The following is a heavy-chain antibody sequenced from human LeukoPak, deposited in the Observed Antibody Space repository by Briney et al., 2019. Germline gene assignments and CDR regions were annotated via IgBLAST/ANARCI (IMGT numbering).Heavy chain of an antibody. D-gene: IGHD3-9*01. CDR1: GFTFSSYW. V-gene: IGHV3-74*01. CDR3: ARRRYDILTGGFDY. CDR2: INSDGSST. J-gene: IGHJ4*02. Sequence: GGSLRLSCAASGFTFSSYWMHWVRQAPGKGLLWVSRINSDGSSTSYADSVKGRFTISRDNAKNTLYLQMNSLRAEDTAVYYCARRRYDILTGGFDYWGQGTLVTVSS.